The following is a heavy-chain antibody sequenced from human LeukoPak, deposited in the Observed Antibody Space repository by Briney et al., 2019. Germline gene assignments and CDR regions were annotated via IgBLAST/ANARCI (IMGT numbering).Heavy chain of an antibody. CDR2: INPSGGST. Sequence: ASVKVSCKASGYTFTSYYMHWVRQAPGQGLEWMGIINPSGGSTSYAQKFQGRVTITADESTSTAYMELSSLRSEDTAVYYCARSTVTTQTPFDYWGQGTLVTVSS. CDR3: ARSTVTTQTPFDY. V-gene: IGHV1-46*01. CDR1: GYTFTSYY. J-gene: IGHJ4*02. D-gene: IGHD4-11*01.